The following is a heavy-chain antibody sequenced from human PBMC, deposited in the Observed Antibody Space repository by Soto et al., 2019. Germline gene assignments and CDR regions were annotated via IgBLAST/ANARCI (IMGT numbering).Heavy chain of an antibody. V-gene: IGHV1-69*13. CDR1: GGTFSSYA. J-gene: IGHJ5*02. CDR2: IIPIFGTA. Sequence: ASVKVSCKASGGTFSSYAISWVRQAPGQGLEWMGGIIPIFGTANYAQKFQGRVTITADESTSTAYMELSSLRSEDTAVYYCARSRVIAGRGNWFDPWGQGTLVTVSS. CDR3: ARSRVIAGRGNWFDP. D-gene: IGHD1-26*01.